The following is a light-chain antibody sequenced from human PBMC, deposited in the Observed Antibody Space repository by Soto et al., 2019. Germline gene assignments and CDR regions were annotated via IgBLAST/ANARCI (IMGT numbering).Light chain of an antibody. Sequence: DIQMTQSPSSLSAVVGYRVTITCRASRGIGDRLAWFQQKPGKAPQFLIQAASNLQSGVPSRFSGSGSGTEFILSINSLQPEDIATYYCLQVSSFPRTFGQRTKVDIK. CDR1: RGIGDR. CDR2: AAS. J-gene: IGKJ1*01. V-gene: IGKV1-12*01. CDR3: LQVSSFPRT.